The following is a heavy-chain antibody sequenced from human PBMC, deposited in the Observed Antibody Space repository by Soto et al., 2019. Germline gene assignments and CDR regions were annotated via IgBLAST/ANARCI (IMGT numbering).Heavy chain of an antibody. CDR2: AIPVYGST. CDR3: ARRGVANSRDAFDI. Sequence: QVQLVQSGAEVKKPGTSVKVSCEVSGGIFSNYAITWVRQAPGQGLEWLGGAIPVYGSTNYAQKFQGRVTITAGESATTTFMELSSLRSDDTAVYYCARRGVANSRDAFDIWGQGTLVTVS. V-gene: IGHV1-69*01. CDR1: GGIFSNYA. J-gene: IGHJ3*02. D-gene: IGHD1-26*01.